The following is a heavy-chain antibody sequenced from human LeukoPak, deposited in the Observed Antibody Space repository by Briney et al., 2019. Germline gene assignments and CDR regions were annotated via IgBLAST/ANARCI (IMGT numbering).Heavy chain of an antibody. CDR1: GGSIRSSSYY. J-gene: IGHJ4*02. V-gene: IGHV4-39*01. CDR2: IHYSGST. Sequence: SETLSLTCTVSGGSIRSSSYYWGWIRQPPGKGLEWIGSIHYSGSTYYNASLKSRGTISVDTSKNQFSLKLNSVTAADTAVYFCARQVVAVAGTGYFDYWGQGTLVTVSS. CDR3: ARQVVAVAGTGYFDY. D-gene: IGHD6-19*01.